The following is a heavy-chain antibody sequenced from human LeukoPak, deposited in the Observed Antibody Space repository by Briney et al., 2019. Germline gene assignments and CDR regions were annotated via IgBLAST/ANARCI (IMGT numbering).Heavy chain of an antibody. CDR2: ISSGGGTI. CDR1: GFTFSDYY. J-gene: IGHJ4*02. D-gene: IGHD5-18*01. Sequence: GGSLRLSCAASGFTFSDYYMSWIRQAPGKGLEWVSYISSGGGTISYADSVKGRFTVSRDNAKNSLYLQMNSLRAEDTAVYYCARDLGYSHGSDYWGQGTLVTVSS. CDR3: ARDLGYSHGSDY. V-gene: IGHV3-11*01.